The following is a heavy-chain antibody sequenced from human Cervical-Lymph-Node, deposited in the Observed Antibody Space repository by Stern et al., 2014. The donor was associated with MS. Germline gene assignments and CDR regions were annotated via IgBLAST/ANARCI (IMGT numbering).Heavy chain of an antibody. V-gene: IGHV3-49*03. CDR3: ARVLYGYSPAYWYFDL. Sequence: VQLVQSGGGLVQPGGSLRLACKGSGFTLGDYVMCWIRQAPGKGLEWVGFTRNKAYDGAKEYAAAGNSRLPITGDDSITVEYPQMSSLQTDDTSVYYCARVLYGYSPAYWYFDLWGRGTLVTVSS. CDR1: GFTLGDYV. D-gene: IGHD5-24*01. CDR2: TRNKAYDGAK. J-gene: IGHJ2*01.